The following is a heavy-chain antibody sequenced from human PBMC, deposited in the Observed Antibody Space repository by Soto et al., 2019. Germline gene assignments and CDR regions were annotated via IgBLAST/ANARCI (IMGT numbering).Heavy chain of an antibody. CDR3: ASGQTLSRFDY. CDR1: SGSVSSHSYY. V-gene: IGHV4-61*01. Sequence: SETLSLTCTVSSGSVSSHSYYWSWIRQPPGKGLEWIREINHSGSTNYNPSLKSRVTISVDTSKNQFSLKLSSVTAADTAVYYCASGQTLSRFDYWGQGTLVTVSS. J-gene: IGHJ4*02. CDR2: INHSGST.